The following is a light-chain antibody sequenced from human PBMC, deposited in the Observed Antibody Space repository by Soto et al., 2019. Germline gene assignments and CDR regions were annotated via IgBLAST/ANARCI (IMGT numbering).Light chain of an antibody. CDR1: SSNLGDNT. V-gene: IGLV1-44*01. Sequence: QPVLTQPPSASGTLGQRVTISCSTSSSNLGDNTVNWYQQVPGTAPKLLIYNYDQRPSGVPDRFSGSKSGTSASLAISGLQSEDESDYYCAAWDASLNGYVFGTGTKLTVL. CDR2: NYD. CDR3: AAWDASLNGYV. J-gene: IGLJ1*01.